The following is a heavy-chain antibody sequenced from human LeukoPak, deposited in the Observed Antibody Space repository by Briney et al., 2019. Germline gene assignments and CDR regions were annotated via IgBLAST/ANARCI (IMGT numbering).Heavy chain of an antibody. Sequence: NASETLSLTCTVSGGSISSSSYYWGWIRQPPGKGLEWIGSIYYSGSTYFNPSLKSRVTISVDTSKNQFSLKLSSVTAADTAVYYCASFLAVAGTFTFDYWGQGTLVTVSS. CDR1: GGSISSSSYY. J-gene: IGHJ4*02. V-gene: IGHV4-39*07. CDR2: IYYSGST. D-gene: IGHD6-19*01. CDR3: ASFLAVAGTFTFDY.